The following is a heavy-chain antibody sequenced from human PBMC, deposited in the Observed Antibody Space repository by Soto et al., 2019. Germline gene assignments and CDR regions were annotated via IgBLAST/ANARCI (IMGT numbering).Heavy chain of an antibody. D-gene: IGHD4-17*01. CDR2: INPKRGGT. J-gene: IGHJ4*02. CDR3: ARDDCGGQSDKVLDY. Sequence: QVQLVQSGAEVKKPGASIKVSSKASGYTFSAYYIHWVRQAPGQGLEWMGWINPKRGGTNNAQKFEGRVTMTSDTSISTASMELSRLTSDDTAVYYCARDDCGGQSDKVLDYWGQGTLVTVSS. CDR1: GYTFSAYY. V-gene: IGHV1-2*02.